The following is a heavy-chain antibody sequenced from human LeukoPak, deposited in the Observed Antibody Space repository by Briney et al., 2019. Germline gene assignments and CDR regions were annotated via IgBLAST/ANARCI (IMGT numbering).Heavy chain of an antibody. Sequence: SETLSLTCTVSGGSISSSSYYWGWIRQPPGKGREWIGSIYYSGSTYYNPSLKSRVTISVDTSKNQFSLKLSSVTAADTDVYYCARRPIVVVTAPFDYWGQGNLVTVSS. CDR2: IYYSGST. V-gene: IGHV4-39*01. CDR3: ARRPIVVVTAPFDY. D-gene: IGHD2-21*02. CDR1: GGSISSSSYY. J-gene: IGHJ4*02.